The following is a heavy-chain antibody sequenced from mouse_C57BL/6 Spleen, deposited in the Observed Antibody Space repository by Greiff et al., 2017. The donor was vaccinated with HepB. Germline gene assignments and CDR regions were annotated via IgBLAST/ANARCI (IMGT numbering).Heavy chain of an antibody. Sequence: QVQLQQPGAELVKPGASVKMSCKASGYTFTSYWITWVKQRPGQGLEWIGDIYPGSGSTNYNEKFKSKATLTVDTSSSTAYMQLSSLTSEDSAVYYCARSWDDGSSYWYFDVWGTGTTVTVSS. D-gene: IGHD1-1*01. CDR1: GYTFTSYW. CDR3: ARSWDDGSSYWYFDV. V-gene: IGHV1-55*01. J-gene: IGHJ1*03. CDR2: IYPGSGST.